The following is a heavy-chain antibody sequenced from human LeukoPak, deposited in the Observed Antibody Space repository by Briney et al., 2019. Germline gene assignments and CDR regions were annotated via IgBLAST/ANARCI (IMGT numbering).Heavy chain of an antibody. CDR3: ARVLPTLLRYFDWLLRSNWFDP. V-gene: IGHV1-18*01. CDR2: ISAYNGNT. CDR1: GYTFTSYG. J-gene: IGHJ5*02. D-gene: IGHD3-9*01. Sequence: ASVKVSCKASGYTFTSYGISWVRQAPGQGLEWMGWISAYNGNTNYAQKLQGRVTMTTDTSTSTAYMELRSLRSDDTAVYYCARVLPTLLRYFDWLLRSNWFDPWGQGTLVTVSS.